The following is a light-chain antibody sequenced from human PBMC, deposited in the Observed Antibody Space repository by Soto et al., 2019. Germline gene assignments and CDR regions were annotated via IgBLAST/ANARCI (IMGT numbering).Light chain of an antibody. Sequence: IVMTPSPATLSVSPGERATLSCRSRQSVSTSLALYKQKPGQPPRLLIYGASVRATGVPARFSGSGSGTEFTLTSSSLQPEDVAVYYWQQDNSWTTVGPGTKVDIK. CDR3: QQDNSWTT. J-gene: IGKJ3*01. V-gene: IGKV3-15*01. CDR1: QSVSTS. CDR2: GAS.